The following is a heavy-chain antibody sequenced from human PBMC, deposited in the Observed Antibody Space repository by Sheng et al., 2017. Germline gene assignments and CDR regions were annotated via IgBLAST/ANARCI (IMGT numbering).Heavy chain of an antibody. V-gene: IGHV3-53*01. J-gene: IGHJ4*02. D-gene: IGHD1-26*01. CDR1: GVTVMSNY. Sequence: EVQLLDSGGGLIQPGGSLRLSCAASGVTVMSNYISWVRQAPGKGLEWVSVSYNGGKTYYADSVKGRFTISRDNSKSTVYLQMKNLRAEDTAVYYCARDKSPVGAFWYWGQGTLVTVSS. CDR2: SYNGGKT. CDR3: ARDKSPVGAFWY.